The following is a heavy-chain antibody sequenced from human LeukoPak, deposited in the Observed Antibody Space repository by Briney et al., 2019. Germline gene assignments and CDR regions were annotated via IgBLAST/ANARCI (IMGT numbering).Heavy chain of an antibody. V-gene: IGHV3-23*01. CDR2: ITSGGAP. CDR3: AKLSYDGY. D-gene: IGHD5-18*01. Sequence: GGSLRLSCAASGFTFSNYAVMWVRQAPGQGLEWVSAITSGGAPRYADSVKGRFTISRDNSKNTLYLQMNSLRAEDTAVYYCAKLSYDGYWGQGTLVTVSS. CDR1: GFTFSNYA. J-gene: IGHJ4*02.